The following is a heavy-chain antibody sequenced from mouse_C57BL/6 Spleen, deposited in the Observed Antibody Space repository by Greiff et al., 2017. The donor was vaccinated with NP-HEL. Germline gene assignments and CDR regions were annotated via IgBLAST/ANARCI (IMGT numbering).Heavy chain of an antibody. Sequence: EVKVEESGGGLVQPGGSLSLSCAASGFTFTDYYMSWVRQPPGKALEWLGFIRNKANGYTTEYSASVKGRFTISRDNSQSILYLQMNALRAEDSATYYCARSPYYYGSSSAWFAYWGQGTLVTVSA. CDR1: GFTFTDYY. D-gene: IGHD1-1*01. J-gene: IGHJ3*01. CDR3: ARSPYYYGSSSAWFAY. V-gene: IGHV7-3*01. CDR2: IRNKANGYTT.